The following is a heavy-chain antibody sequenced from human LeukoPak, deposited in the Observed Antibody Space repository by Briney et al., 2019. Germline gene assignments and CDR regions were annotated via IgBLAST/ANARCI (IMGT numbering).Heavy chain of an antibody. CDR2: INPDSGAT. CDR3: ARCPKQVGFAYWHFDL. J-gene: IGHJ2*01. CDR1: GYTFTDHY. V-gene: IGHV1-2*02. Sequence: ASVKVSCKASGYTFTDHYMHWVRQAPGEGLEWMGWINPDSGATNYAQKFQGRVTMTRDTSISTGYMELSRLRSDDTAVYYCARCPKQVGFAYWHFDLWGRGTVVTVSS. D-gene: IGHD1-26*01.